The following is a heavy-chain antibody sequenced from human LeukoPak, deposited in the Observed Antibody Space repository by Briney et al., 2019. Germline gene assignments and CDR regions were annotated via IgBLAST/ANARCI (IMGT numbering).Heavy chain of an antibody. J-gene: IGHJ4*03. Sequence: PGGSLRLSCAASGFTFSTYAMSWVRQAPGKGLEWVSGISGSDDNTFYPDSVKGRFTISRDNSKNTLYLQMNSLKAEDTAVYYCAKDRVCSGGSCYFDYWGQGTLVTVSS. D-gene: IGHD2-15*01. CDR3: AKDRVCSGGSCYFDY. CDR1: GFTFSTYA. V-gene: IGHV3-23*01. CDR2: ISGSDDNT.